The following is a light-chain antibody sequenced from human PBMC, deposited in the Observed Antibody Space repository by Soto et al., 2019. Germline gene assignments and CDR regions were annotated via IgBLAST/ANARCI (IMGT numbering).Light chain of an antibody. J-gene: IGKJ4*01. Sequence: ENVLTQSPATLSLSPGERATLSCRASQSVSTYLAWYQQKPGRAPRLLIYDASIRATGIPARFSGSGSGTDFTLTISSLEPEDFAVYYCQQRSNWPPLTFGGGTKVEIK. CDR1: QSVSTY. CDR3: QQRSNWPPLT. CDR2: DAS. V-gene: IGKV3-11*01.